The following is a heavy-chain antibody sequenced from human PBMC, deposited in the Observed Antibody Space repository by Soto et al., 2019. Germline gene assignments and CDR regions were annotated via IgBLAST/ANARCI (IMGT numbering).Heavy chain of an antibody. Sequence: QVQLVESGGGVVQPGRSLGLCCAVSGFTVSTYGMHWVRQAPGKGLEWVAVNSRDGGTKYYAVSVKGRFTISRDNSRNTLFLEMNSLRSDDMAVYYCSGEVASGYWGQGTLVTVSS. CDR1: GFTVSTYG. CDR2: NSRDGGTK. D-gene: IGHD2-21*01. J-gene: IGHJ4*02. V-gene: IGHV3-30*03. CDR3: SGEVASGY.